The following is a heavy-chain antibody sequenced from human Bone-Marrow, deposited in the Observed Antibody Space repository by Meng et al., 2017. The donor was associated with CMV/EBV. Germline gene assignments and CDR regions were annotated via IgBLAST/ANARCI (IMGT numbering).Heavy chain of an antibody. CDR3: AREGIVVVPAAPLNDAFDI. CDR1: GGTLSSYA. D-gene: IGHD2-2*01. J-gene: IGHJ3*02. CDR2: IIPIFGTA. V-gene: IGHV1-69*05. Sequence: SVKVSCKASGGTLSSYAISWVRQAPGQGLEWMGGIIPIFGTANYAQKFQGRVTITTDESTSTAYMELSSLRSEDTAVYYCAREGIVVVPAAPLNDAFDIWGQGTMVTVSS.